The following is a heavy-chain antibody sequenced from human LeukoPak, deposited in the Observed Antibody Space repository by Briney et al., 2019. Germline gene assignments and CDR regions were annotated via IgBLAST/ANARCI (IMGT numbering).Heavy chain of an antibody. CDR1: GGSISSGDYY. CDR3: ASSHDYGDYGSGDY. D-gene: IGHD4-17*01. CDR2: IYYSGST. Sequence: SETLSLTCTVSGGSISSGDYYWSWIRQPPGKGLEWIGYIYYSGSTYYNPSLKSRVTISVDTSKNQFSLKLSSVTAADTAVYYCASSHDYGDYGSGDYWGQGTLVTVSS. J-gene: IGHJ4*02. V-gene: IGHV4-30-4*01.